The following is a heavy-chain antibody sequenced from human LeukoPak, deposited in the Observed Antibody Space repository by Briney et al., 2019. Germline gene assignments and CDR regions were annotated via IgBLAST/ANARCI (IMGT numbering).Heavy chain of an antibody. CDR2: INHSGST. CDR3: ARGTNYYDSSGYYYFDY. CDR1: GGSFSGYY. J-gene: IGHJ4*02. V-gene: IGHV4-34*01. D-gene: IGHD3-22*01. Sequence: SETLSLTCAVYGGSFSGYYWSWIRQPPGKGLEWIGEINHSGSTNYNPSLKSRVTISVDTSKNQFSLKLSSATAADTAVYYCARGTNYYDSSGYYYFDYWGQGTLVTVSS.